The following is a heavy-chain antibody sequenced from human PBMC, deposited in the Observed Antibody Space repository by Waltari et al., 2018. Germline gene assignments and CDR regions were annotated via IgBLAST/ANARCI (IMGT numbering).Heavy chain of an antibody. CDR3: ARGMRYCSSTSCYVSWFDP. CDR2: MNPNSGNT. J-gene: IGHJ5*02. Sequence: QVQLVQSGAEVKKPGASVKVSCKASGYTFTSYAINWVRQATGQGLEWMGWMNPNSGNTGYAQKFQGRVTITRNTSISTAYMELSSLRSEDTAVYYCARGMRYCSSTSCYVSWFDPWGQGTLVTVSS. V-gene: IGHV1-8*03. D-gene: IGHD2-2*01. CDR1: GYTFTSYA.